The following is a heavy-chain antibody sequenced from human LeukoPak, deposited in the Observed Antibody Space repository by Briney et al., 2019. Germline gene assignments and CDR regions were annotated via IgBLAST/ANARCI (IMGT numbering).Heavy chain of an antibody. D-gene: IGHD6-13*01. CDR1: GFTVSGNY. CDR2: ISNGGST. Sequence: PGGSLTLSCAASGFTVSGNYMSWVRQAPGKGLEWVSIISNGGSTTYTASVKSRFTISRDTSKNPLSLQMNTLSAAATAVYYCAGGENWQQLVQFWGPEALGTVSS. J-gene: IGHJ4*02. CDR3: AGGENWQQLVQF. V-gene: IGHV3-53*01.